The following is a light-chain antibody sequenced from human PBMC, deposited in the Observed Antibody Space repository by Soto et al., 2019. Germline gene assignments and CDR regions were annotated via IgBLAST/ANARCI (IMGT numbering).Light chain of an antibody. Sequence: QSALTQPASVSGSPGQSITISCTGTSSDVGAYNYVSWYQQHPGKAPKLMIYEVTNRPSGVSNRFSGSKSANTASLTISGLQAEDEADYYCVSYRTSSTWVFGGGTKVTVL. V-gene: IGLV2-14*01. J-gene: IGLJ3*02. CDR3: VSYRTSSTWV. CDR1: SSDVGAYNY. CDR2: EVT.